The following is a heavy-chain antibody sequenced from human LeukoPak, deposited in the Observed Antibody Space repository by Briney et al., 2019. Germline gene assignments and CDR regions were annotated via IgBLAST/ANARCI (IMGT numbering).Heavy chain of an antibody. CDR1: GYSISSGYH. Sequence: PSETLSLTCAVSGYSISSGYHWGWIRQPPGKGLEWIGSIYHSGSTYYNPSLKSRVTISVDTSKNQFSLKLSSVTAADTAVYYCARARDCSSTSCYGIFDYWGQGTLVTVSS. CDR2: IYHSGST. V-gene: IGHV4-38-2*01. J-gene: IGHJ4*02. D-gene: IGHD2-2*01. CDR3: ARARDCSSTSCYGIFDY.